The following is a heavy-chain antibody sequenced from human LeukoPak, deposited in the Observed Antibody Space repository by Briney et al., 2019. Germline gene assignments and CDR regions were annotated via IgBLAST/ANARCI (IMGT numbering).Heavy chain of an antibody. Sequence: GGSLRLSCAASGFTFSSYAMSWVRQAPGKGLEWVSGISGSGGSTYYADSVKGRFTISRDNSKNTLYLQVNSLRAEDSAVYYCAKFPSYQYYYYYMNVWGKGTTVTVSS. CDR2: ISGSGGST. V-gene: IGHV3-23*01. J-gene: IGHJ6*03. CDR3: AKFPSYQYYYYYMNV. CDR1: GFTFSSYA.